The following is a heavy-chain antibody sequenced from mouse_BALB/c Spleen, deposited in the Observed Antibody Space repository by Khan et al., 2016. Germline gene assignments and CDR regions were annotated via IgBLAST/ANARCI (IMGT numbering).Heavy chain of an antibody. J-gene: IGHJ2*01. Sequence: QVQLKQSGAELAKPGASVKMSCKASGYTFTSYWMHWVKQRPGQGLEWIGYINPSTGYTEYNQKFKDKATLTADKSSSTAYMQLSSLTSEDSAVYYCASYYDGSSYFDYCGQGTTLTVSS. V-gene: IGHV1-7*01. D-gene: IGHD1-1*01. CDR2: INPSTGYT. CDR3: ASYYDGSSYFDY. CDR1: GYTFTSYW.